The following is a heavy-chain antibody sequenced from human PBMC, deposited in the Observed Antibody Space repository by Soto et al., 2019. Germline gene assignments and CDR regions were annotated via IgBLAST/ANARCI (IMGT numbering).Heavy chain of an antibody. CDR2: INHSGFT. V-gene: IGHV4-34*01. D-gene: IGHD2-15*01. J-gene: IGHJ4*02. Sequence: QVQLHQWGAGLLKPSETLSLTCAVYGGSFTTYYWGWIRQSPGKGLEWIGEINHSGFTNYNPSLESRVTTSVDTSKNQFSLKLRSVTAADTAIYYCARRYCSDSYCSYFDYWGRGTLVSVSS. CDR1: GGSFTTYY. CDR3: ARRYCSDSYCSYFDY.